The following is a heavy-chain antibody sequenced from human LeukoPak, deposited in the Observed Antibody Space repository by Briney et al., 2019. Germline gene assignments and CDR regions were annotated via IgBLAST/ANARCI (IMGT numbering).Heavy chain of an antibody. CDR3: AKATDDFWSGSPIDY. V-gene: IGHV3-30*18. Sequence: GGSLRLSCAASGFTFSGYGMHWVRQAPGKGLEWVAVISYDGSNKYYADSVKGRFTISRDNSKNTLYLQMNSLRAEDTAVYYCAKATDDFWSGSPIDYWGQGTLVTVSS. D-gene: IGHD3-3*01. CDR1: GFTFSGYG. CDR2: ISYDGSNK. J-gene: IGHJ4*02.